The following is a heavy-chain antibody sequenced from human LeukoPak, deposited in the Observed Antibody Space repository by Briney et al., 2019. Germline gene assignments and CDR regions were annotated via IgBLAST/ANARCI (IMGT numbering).Heavy chain of an antibody. J-gene: IGHJ6*04. V-gene: IGHV3-23*01. CDR3: ARDRELLWFGELFGGMDV. D-gene: IGHD3-10*01. CDR1: GFTFSSYA. Sequence: GGSLRLSCAASGFTFSSYAMSWVRQAPGKGLEWVSVISVSGDNTYYADSVKGRFTISRDNSKNTIYLQVNSLRAEDTAVYYCARDRELLWFGELFGGMDVWGKGTTVTVSS. CDR2: ISVSGDNT.